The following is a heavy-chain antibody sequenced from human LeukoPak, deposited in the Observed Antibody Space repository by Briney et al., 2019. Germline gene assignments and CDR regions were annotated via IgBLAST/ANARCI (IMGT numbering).Heavy chain of an antibody. J-gene: IGHJ6*03. CDR3: ARVETSAWSTSYYYYFHMDV. CDR1: GGSISSYY. Sequence: SETLSLTCTVSGGSISSYYWSWIRQSPGKGLEWIGYIYYSGSTNYNPSLKSRVTISVDTSKNQFSLKLNSVTAADTAMYYCARVETSAWSTSYYYYFHMDVWGKGTTVTISS. D-gene: IGHD6-19*01. CDR2: IYYSGST. V-gene: IGHV4-59*01.